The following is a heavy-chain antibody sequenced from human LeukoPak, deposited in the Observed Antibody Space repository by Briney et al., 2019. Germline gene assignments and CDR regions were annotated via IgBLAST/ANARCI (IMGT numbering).Heavy chain of an antibody. J-gene: IGHJ4*02. D-gene: IGHD3-16*02. CDR1: GGSISSYY. CDR2: IYSSGST. CDR3: ARGPGNYVWGSYRP. V-gene: IGHV4-4*07. Sequence: SETLSLTCTAAGGSISSYYWSWIRQPAGRGLEWIARIYSSGSTNYNPSLKSRVTISVDTSKNQFSLKLSSVTAADTAVYYCARGPGNYVWGSYRPWGQGTLVTVSS.